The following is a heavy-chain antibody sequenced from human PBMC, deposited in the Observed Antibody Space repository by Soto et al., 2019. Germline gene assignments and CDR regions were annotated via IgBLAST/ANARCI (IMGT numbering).Heavy chain of an antibody. CDR3: ARASYGDYYYYGMDV. D-gene: IGHD4-17*01. J-gene: IGHJ6*02. V-gene: IGHV4-59*01. CDR1: GGSISSYY. CDR2: IYYSGST. Sequence: SETLSLTCTVSGGSISSYYWSWIRQPPGKGLEWIGYIYYSGSTNYNPSLKSRVTISVDTSKNQFSLKLSSVTAADTAVYYCARASYGDYYYYGMDVWGQGTTVT.